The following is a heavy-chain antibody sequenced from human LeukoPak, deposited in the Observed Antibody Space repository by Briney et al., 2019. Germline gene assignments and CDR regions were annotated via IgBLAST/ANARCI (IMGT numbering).Heavy chain of an antibody. J-gene: IGHJ4*02. CDR3: ARGSWIQLWSGYDY. CDR1: GGTFSSYA. V-gene: IGHV1-69*13. D-gene: IGHD5-18*01. CDR2: IIPILGTA. Sequence: SVKVSCKASGGTFSSYAISWVRQAPGQGLEWMGGIIPILGTANYAQKFQGRVTTTADGSTSTAYMELSSLRSEDTAVYYCARGSWIQLWSGYDYWGQGTLVTVSS.